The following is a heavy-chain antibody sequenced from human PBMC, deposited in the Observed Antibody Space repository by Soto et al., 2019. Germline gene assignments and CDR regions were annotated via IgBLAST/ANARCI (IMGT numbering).Heavy chain of an antibody. Sequence: GGSLRLSCAASGFTFSTYSMNWVRQAPGKGLEWVSSISSSGTYIHYADSLKGRFTISRDNAKNSLYLQMISLRAEDTAVYYCARDPSDCSSSSCWGYYALDVWGQGTTVTVSS. CDR3: ARDPSDCSSSSCWGYYALDV. CDR1: GFTFSTYS. CDR2: ISSSGTYI. D-gene: IGHD2-15*01. J-gene: IGHJ6*02. V-gene: IGHV3-21*01.